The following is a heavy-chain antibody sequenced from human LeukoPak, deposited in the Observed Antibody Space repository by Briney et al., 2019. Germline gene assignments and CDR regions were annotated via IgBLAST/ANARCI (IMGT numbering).Heavy chain of an antibody. Sequence: RPGGSLRLSCAASGFTVSSNYMSWVRQAPGKGLEWVSVIYSGGSTYYADSVKGRFTISRDNSKNTLYLQMNSLRAEDTAVYYCARELRGLYYYMNVWGKGTTVTVSS. CDR3: ARELRGLYYYMNV. D-gene: IGHD3-22*01. CDR2: IYSGGST. CDR1: GFTVSSNY. V-gene: IGHV3-66*02. J-gene: IGHJ6*03.